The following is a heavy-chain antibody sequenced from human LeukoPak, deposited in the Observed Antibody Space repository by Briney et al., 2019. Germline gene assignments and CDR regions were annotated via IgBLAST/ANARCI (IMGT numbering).Heavy chain of an antibody. D-gene: IGHD6-19*01. V-gene: IGHV4-34*01. CDR3: ARSEAGWYMDY. CDR2: INHSGST. Sequence: SETLSLTCAVYGGSFSGYYWSWIRQPPGKGLEWIGEINHSGSTNYNPSLKSRVTISVDTSKNQFSLKLSSVTAADTAVYYCARSEAGWYMDYWGQGTLVTVSS. J-gene: IGHJ4*02. CDR1: GGSFSGYY.